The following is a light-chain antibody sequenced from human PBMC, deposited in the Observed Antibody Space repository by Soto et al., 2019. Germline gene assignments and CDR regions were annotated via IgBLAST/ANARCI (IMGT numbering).Light chain of an antibody. V-gene: IGKV3D-15*01. Sequence: EIVMTQFPATLSVSPGERVTLSCRASQGVARNLAWYQQKPGQAPRLVSYDISTRAAGVPTRLSGSGSGTEFTLTISSLQSEDVAVYYCQQYKSWPLTFGGGTKVEIK. CDR1: QGVARN. CDR3: QQYKSWPLT. CDR2: DIS. J-gene: IGKJ4*01.